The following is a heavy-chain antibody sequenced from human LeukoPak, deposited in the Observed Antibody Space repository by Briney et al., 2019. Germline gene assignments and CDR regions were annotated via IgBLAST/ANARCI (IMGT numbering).Heavy chain of an antibody. Sequence: SETLSLTCTVSGDSISSYYWSWIRQPPGKGLEWIGYISYSGSTNYNPSLKSRFTISLDTSKNQFSLKLSSVTAADTAVYYCARIKQQLVSYYYYYYMDVWGKGTTVTISS. J-gene: IGHJ6*03. CDR2: ISYSGST. CDR3: ARIKQQLVSYYYYYYMDV. D-gene: IGHD6-13*01. CDR1: GDSISSYY. V-gene: IGHV4-59*08.